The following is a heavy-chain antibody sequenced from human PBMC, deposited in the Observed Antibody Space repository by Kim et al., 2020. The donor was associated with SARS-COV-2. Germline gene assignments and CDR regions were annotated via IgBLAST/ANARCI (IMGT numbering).Heavy chain of an antibody. CDR3: AGEPNRNYGWR. V-gene: IGHV3-7*01. CDR2: IKQDGSEE. J-gene: IGHJ4*02. D-gene: IGHD3-10*01. Sequence: GGSLRLSCVGSGFTFTNYWMSWVRQAPGKGLEWVANIKQDGSEEYYVDSVKGRFTISRDNAKKSLNLQMNSLRAEDTAVYYCAGEPNRNYGWRWGQGTLVTVSS. CDR1: GFTFTNYW.